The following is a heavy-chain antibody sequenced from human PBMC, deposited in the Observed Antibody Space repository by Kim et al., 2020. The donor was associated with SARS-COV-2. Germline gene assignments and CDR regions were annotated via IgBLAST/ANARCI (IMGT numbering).Heavy chain of an antibody. D-gene: IGHD4-17*01. V-gene: IGHV1-2*02. CDR3: ARDRSVTTGALDAFDN. CDR2: INPNSGGT. J-gene: IGHJ3*02. Sequence: ASVKVSCKASGYTFTGYYMHWVRQAPGQGLEWMGWINPNSGGTNYAQKFQGRVTMTRDTSISTAYMELSRLRSDDTAVYYCARDRSVTTGALDAFDNWGQGTMVTVSS. CDR1: GYTFTGYY.